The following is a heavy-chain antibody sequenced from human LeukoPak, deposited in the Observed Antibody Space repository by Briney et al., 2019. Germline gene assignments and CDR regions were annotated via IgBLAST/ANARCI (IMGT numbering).Heavy chain of an antibody. D-gene: IGHD5-24*01. CDR3: ARVGGDGYNADY. J-gene: IGHJ4*02. Sequence: SETLSLTCTVSGGSISSGDFYWSWIRQHPGKGLEWIGYIYYSGSTYYNPSLKSRLTISVDTSKNQFSLNLTSVTAADTAVYYCARVGGDGYNADYWGQGILVTVSS. CDR2: IYYSGST. V-gene: IGHV4-31*03. CDR1: GGSISSGDFY.